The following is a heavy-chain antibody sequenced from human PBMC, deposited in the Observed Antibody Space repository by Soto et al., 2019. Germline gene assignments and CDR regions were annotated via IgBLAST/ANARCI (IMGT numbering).Heavy chain of an antibody. D-gene: IGHD2-15*01. Sequence: PSETMSLTCTVDGGYIISGGYYWSWIKKHPGKGLEWIGYIYYSGSTYYNPSLKSRVTISVDTSKNQFSLKLSSVTAADTAVYYCARGGLGYCSGGSCYSAELSRYYYGMDVWGQGTTVTVSS. CDR3: ARGGLGYCSGGSCYSAELSRYYYGMDV. CDR1: GGYIISGGYY. CDR2: IYYSGST. J-gene: IGHJ6*02. V-gene: IGHV4-31*03.